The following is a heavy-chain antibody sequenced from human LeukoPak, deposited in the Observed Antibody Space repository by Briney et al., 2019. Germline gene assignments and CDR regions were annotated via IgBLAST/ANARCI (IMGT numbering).Heavy chain of an antibody. CDR2: ITATSTTI. V-gene: IGHV3-48*02. J-gene: IGHJ2*01. CDR3: ARSGSSRPHWYFDL. D-gene: IGHD6-13*01. Sequence: PGGSLRLSCAASGFAFRTYNMNWVRQAPGKGLEWVSLITATSTTIYYADSVRGRFTISRDTGKMSLYLQMNNLRDEDTGVYYCARSGSSRPHWYFDLWGRGTLVTVSS. CDR1: GFAFRTYN.